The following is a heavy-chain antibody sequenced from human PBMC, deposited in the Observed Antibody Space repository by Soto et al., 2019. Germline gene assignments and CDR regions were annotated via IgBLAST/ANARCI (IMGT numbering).Heavy chain of an antibody. J-gene: IGHJ6*02. CDR1: RVAFSKFI. V-gene: IGHV1-69*13. Sequence: SVKVSCKASRVAFSKFIVTWVRQAPGLGLEWVGGIIPIFGTANYAQKFQGRVTITADESTSTSYMEANNLRSEDTAVYYCAKVRYSSPMGYYYGMDVWGQGTTVTVSS. CDR2: IIPIFGTA. D-gene: IGHD6-19*01. CDR3: AKVRYSSPMGYYYGMDV.